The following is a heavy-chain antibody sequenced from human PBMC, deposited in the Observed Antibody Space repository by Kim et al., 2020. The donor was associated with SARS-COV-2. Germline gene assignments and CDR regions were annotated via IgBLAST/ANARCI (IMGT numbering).Heavy chain of an antibody. D-gene: IGHD3-3*01. CDR3: AKASSVLRFLEWTYYFAY. V-gene: IGHV3-23*01. Sequence: GLFTISRDKYKNTLYLQMNSLRAEDTAVYYCAKASSVLRFLEWTYYFAYWGQGTLVTVSS. J-gene: IGHJ4*02.